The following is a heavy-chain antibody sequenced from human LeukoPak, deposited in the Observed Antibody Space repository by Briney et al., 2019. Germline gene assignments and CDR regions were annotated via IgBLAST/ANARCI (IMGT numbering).Heavy chain of an antibody. CDR3: AREYCSGGSCYTRDWFDP. V-gene: IGHV5-51*01. CDR2: IYPGDSDT. D-gene: IGHD2-15*01. Sequence: GESLKISCKGSGYSFTSYWIGWVRQMPGKGLEWMGIIYPGDSDTRYSPSFQGQVTISADKSISTAYLQWSSPKASDTAMYYCAREYCSGGSCYTRDWFDPWGQGTLVTVSS. J-gene: IGHJ5*02. CDR1: GYSFTSYW.